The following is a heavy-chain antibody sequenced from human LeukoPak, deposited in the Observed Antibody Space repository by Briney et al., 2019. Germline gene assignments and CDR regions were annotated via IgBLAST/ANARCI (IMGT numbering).Heavy chain of an antibody. CDR3: AKDGGYYYDSSGYYPDY. J-gene: IGHJ4*02. V-gene: IGHV3-30*18. CDR1: GFTFSSYG. CDR2: ISYDGSNK. Sequence: GSLRLSCAASGFTFSSYGMHWVRQAPGKGVEWVAVISYDGSNKYYADSVKGRFTISRDNSKNTLYLQMNSLRAEDTAVYYCAKDGGYYYDSSGYYPDYWGQGTLVTVSS. D-gene: IGHD3-22*01.